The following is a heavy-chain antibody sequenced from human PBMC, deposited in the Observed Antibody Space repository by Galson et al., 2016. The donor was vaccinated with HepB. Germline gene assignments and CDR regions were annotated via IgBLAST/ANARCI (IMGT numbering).Heavy chain of an antibody. D-gene: IGHD6-19*01. CDR3: ARGLPFHSSGWYFDY. V-gene: IGHV3-48*02. J-gene: IGHJ4*02. CDR1: GFTFSSYN. Sequence: SLRLSCAASGFTFSSYNMKWVRQTPGKGLEWVSYISPNGGTTYYADSVKGRFTISRDNARNSLYLQMNNLRDEDSAVYYCARGLPFHSSGWYFDYWGQGALVTV. CDR2: ISPNGGTT.